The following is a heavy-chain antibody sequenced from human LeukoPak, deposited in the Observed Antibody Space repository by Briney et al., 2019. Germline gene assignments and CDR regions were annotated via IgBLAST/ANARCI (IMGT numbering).Heavy chain of an antibody. CDR2: IYYSGST. J-gene: IGHJ3*02. Sequence: SETLSLTCTVSGGSISSYYWSWIRQSPGKGLEWIGYIYYSGSTNYNPSLKSRVTISVDTSKNQFSLKLSSVTAADTAVYYCARHYYDSSGYYYYAFDIWGQGTMVTVSS. CDR1: GGSISSYY. V-gene: IGHV4-59*01. D-gene: IGHD3-22*01. CDR3: ARHYYDSSGYYYYAFDI.